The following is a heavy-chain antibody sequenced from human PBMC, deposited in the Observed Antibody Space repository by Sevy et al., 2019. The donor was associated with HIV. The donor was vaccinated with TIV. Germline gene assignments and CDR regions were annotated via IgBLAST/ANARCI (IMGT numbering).Heavy chain of an antibody. D-gene: IGHD3-22*01. CDR1: GFTFSSYA. V-gene: IGHV3-23*01. CDR3: AKEGGGYYYDSSGLFDY. J-gene: IGHJ4*02. Sequence: GGSLRLSCAASGFTFSSYAMSWVRQAPGKGLEWVSAISGSGYLTYYTDSVKGWFTISRDNSKNTLYLQMTSLRAEDTGVYSCAKEGGGYYYDSSGLFDYWGQGTLVTVSS. CDR2: ISGSGYLT.